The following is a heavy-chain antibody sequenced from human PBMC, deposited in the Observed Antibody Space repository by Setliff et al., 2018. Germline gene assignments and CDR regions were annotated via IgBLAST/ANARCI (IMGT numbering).Heavy chain of an antibody. CDR3: IMNMVRPVTGLDC. CDR1: GYTFTSNH. V-gene: IGHV1-46*01. D-gene: IGHD2-8*01. CDR2: INPSGGST. Sequence: ASVKVSCKASGYTFTSNHVHWGRQAPGQGLEWMGTINPSGGSTIYAPDFQGRVTMTWDTSTNIAYMELSGLRYADSAIYYCIMNMVRPVTGLDCWGPGTLVTVAS. J-gene: IGHJ4*02.